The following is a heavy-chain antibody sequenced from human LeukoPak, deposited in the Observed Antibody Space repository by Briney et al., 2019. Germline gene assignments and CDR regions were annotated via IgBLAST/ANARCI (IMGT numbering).Heavy chain of an antibody. Sequence: ASVKVSCKASGYTFTGYYMHWVRQAPGQGLEWMGWINPNSGGTHYAQKFQGRVTMTRDTSISTAYMELSRLRSDDTAVYYCARAAMGGLRPYYFDYWGQGTLVTVSS. V-gene: IGHV1-2*02. CDR3: ARAAMGGLRPYYFDY. J-gene: IGHJ4*02. CDR1: GYTFTGYY. D-gene: IGHD3-16*01. CDR2: INPNSGGT.